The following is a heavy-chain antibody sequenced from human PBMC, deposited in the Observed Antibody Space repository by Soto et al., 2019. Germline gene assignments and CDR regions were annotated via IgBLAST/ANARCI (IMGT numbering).Heavy chain of an antibody. D-gene: IGHD2-2*02. J-gene: IGHJ4*02. V-gene: IGHV5-51*01. CDR1: GYSFTSYW. Sequence: GESLKISCKGSGYSFTSYWIGWVRQMPGKGLEWMGIIYPGDSDTRYSPSFQGQVTISADKSISTAYLQWSSLKASDTAMYYCARLPPIPDIVVVPAAIHYFDYWGQGTLVTVSS. CDR2: IYPGDSDT. CDR3: ARLPPIPDIVVVPAAIHYFDY.